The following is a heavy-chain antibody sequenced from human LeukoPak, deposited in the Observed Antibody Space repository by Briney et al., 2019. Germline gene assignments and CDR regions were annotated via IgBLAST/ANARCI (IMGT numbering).Heavy chain of an antibody. J-gene: IGHJ4*02. D-gene: IGHD3-22*01. CDR1: GFIFSIYS. V-gene: IGHV3-23*01. CDR2: ISCSGGST. CDR3: ANSGGDYYDSSRLYYFDY. Sequence: GGSLRLSCGASGFIFSIYSMTWVRQAPGKGLEWVSAISCSGGSTYYADSVKGRFTISRDNSKNTLYLQMNSLRAEDTAVYYCANSGGDYYDSSRLYYFDYWGQGTLVTVSS.